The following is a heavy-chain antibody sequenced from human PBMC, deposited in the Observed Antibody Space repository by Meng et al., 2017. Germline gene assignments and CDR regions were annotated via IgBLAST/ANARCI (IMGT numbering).Heavy chain of an antibody. CDR1: GFTFRSYN. D-gene: IGHD3-9*01. V-gene: IGHV3-74*03. CDR3: ARDADWVIFDH. CDR2: INTDASST. Sequence: VQLVESWGGVAQPGRSLRISWAASGFTFRSYNMHWVRQTPGEGLVWVSRINTDASSTTYADSVKGRFTISRDDAKNTVYLQMNSLRAEDTAVYYCARDADWVIFDHWGQGALVTVSS. J-gene: IGHJ4*02.